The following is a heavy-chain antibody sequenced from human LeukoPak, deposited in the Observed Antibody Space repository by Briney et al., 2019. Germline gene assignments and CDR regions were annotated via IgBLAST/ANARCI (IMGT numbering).Heavy chain of an antibody. Sequence: SETLSLTCAVSGGSISSSNWWSWVRQPPGKGLEWIGEIYHSGSTNYNPSLKSRVTISVDKSKNQFSLKLSSVTAADTAVYYCARVPSPTGRVYGMDVWGQGTTVTVPS. J-gene: IGHJ6*02. CDR1: GGSISSSNW. V-gene: IGHV4-4*02. CDR3: ARVPSPTGRVYGMDV. D-gene: IGHD1-1*01. CDR2: IYHSGST.